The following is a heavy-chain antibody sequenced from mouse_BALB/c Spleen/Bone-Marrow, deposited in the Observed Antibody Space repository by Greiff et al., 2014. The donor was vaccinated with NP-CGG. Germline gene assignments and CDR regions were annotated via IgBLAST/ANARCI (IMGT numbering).Heavy chain of an antibody. CDR3: ASYYYGSSGFAY. J-gene: IGHJ3*01. D-gene: IGHD1-1*01. CDR1: GFNIKDTY. CDR2: IDPANGNT. Sequence: VQLQQPGAELVKPWASVKLSCTASGFNIKDTYMHWVKQRPEQGLEWIGRIDPANGNTKYDPKFQGKATITADTSSNTAYLQLSSLTSEDTAVYYCASYYYGSSGFAYWGQGTLVTVSA. V-gene: IGHV14-3*02.